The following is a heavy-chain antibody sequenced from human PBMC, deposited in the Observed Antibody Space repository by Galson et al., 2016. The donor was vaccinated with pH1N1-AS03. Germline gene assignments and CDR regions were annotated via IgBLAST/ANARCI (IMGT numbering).Heavy chain of an antibody. CDR2: TFYWSKWSN. D-gene: IGHD3-10*01. V-gene: IGHV6-1*01. Sequence: CAISGDSVSGSRGVAWNWIRQSPSRGLEWLGRTFYWSKWSNDYAESVKSRITIDPDTSNNQFSLHLNSVTPEDTAIYLCATGKNSGFDYWGQGTPVTVSS. CDR3: ATGKNSGFDY. J-gene: IGHJ4*02. CDR1: GDSVSGSRGVA.